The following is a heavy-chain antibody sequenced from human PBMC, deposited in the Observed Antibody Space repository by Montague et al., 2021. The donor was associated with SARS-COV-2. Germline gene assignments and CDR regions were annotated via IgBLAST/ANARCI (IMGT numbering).Heavy chain of an antibody. CDR1: GFTVSRNY. Sequence: SLRLSCAASGFTVSRNYMGWVRQAPGKGLEWVSVIFGGGSTNYADSVKGRFTISRDISQNTPYLQMNSLRAEDMAVYYCAKGGTSYFYGMDVWGQGTTVAVSS. V-gene: IGHV3-66*01. J-gene: IGHJ6*02. CDR3: AKGGTSYFYGMDV. CDR2: IFGGGST. D-gene: IGHD1-26*01.